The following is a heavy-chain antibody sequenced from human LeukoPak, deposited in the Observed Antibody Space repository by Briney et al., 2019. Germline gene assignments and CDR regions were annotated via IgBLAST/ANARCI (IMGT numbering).Heavy chain of an antibody. D-gene: IGHD3-16*01. Sequence: XXXXXXXGLEWIGEINHSGSTNYNPSLKSRVTISVDTSKNQFSLKLSSVTAADTAVYYCARMGDGYLSFDYWGQGTLVTVSS. V-gene: IGHV4-34*01. J-gene: IGHJ4*02. CDR3: ARMGDGYLSFDY. CDR2: INHSGST.